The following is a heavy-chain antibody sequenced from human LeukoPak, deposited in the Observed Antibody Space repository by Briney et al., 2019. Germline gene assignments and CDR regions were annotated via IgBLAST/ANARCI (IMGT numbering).Heavy chain of an antibody. D-gene: IGHD6-6*01. J-gene: IGHJ5*02. CDR2: IYYSGSA. CDR1: GGSISSGAYF. CDR3: ARTSSSNWFAP. V-gene: IGHV4-31*03. Sequence: SQTLSLTCTVSGGSISSGAYFCTWIRQHPGRGLEWIGYIYYSGSAYYNPSLKSRVTISVDTSKNQFSLKLSSVTAADTAIYYCARTSSSNWFAPWGQGTLVTVSS.